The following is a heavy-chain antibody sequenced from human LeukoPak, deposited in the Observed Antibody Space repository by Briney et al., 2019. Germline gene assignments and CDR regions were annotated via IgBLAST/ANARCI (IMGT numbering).Heavy chain of an antibody. V-gene: IGHV3-7*01. CDR2: IKQDGSEK. J-gene: IGHJ4*02. CDR1: GFTFSSYW. Sequence: PGGSLRLSCAASGFTFSSYWMSWVRQAPGKGLEWVANIKQDGSEKYYVDSVKGRFTISRDNAKNSLYLQMNSLRAEDTAVYYCARDSRYDILTGYYGVWGQGTLVTVSS. D-gene: IGHD3-9*01. CDR3: ARDSRYDILTGYYGV.